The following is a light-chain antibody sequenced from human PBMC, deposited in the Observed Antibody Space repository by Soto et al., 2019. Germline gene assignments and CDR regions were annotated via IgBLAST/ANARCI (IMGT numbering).Light chain of an antibody. CDR1: QAVPNN. CDR3: QQYNAA. Sequence: AIRMTQSPSSFSASTGYRVTITCRPSQAVPNNMAWYQQKPGKAPKLLIYQASTLEAGVPSRFSGTGSGTEFTLTISSLQSDDFATYYCQQYNAAFGQGTRLEIK. CDR2: QAS. V-gene: IGKV1-8*01. J-gene: IGKJ5*01.